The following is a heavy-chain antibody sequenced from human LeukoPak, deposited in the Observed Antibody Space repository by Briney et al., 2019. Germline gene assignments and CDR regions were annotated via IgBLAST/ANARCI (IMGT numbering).Heavy chain of an antibody. D-gene: IGHD6-19*01. V-gene: IGHV4-39*01. CDR3: ARRGSGWQLDC. CDR2: IYYSGST. CDR1: GGSISSSIYY. Sequence: SETLSLTCNVSGGSISSSIYYWGWIRQPPGKGLEWIGSIYYSGSTYYNPSLRSRVTISVDTSKNQFSLNLSSVTATDTAVYFCARRGSGWQLDCWGQGTLVTVSS. J-gene: IGHJ4*02.